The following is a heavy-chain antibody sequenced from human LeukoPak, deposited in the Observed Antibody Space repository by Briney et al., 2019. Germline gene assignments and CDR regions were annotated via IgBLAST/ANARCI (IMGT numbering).Heavy chain of an antibody. CDR2: IYSGGST. CDR1: GFTVSSNY. V-gene: IGHV3-53*01. D-gene: IGHD3-10*01. Sequence: PGGSLRLSCAASGFTVSSNYMSWVRQAPGKGLERVSVIYSGGSTYYADSVKGRFTISRDNSKNTLYLQMNSLRAEDTAVYYCAREPYYPSSYYYYMDVWGKGTTVTVSS. J-gene: IGHJ6*03. CDR3: AREPYYPSSYYYYMDV.